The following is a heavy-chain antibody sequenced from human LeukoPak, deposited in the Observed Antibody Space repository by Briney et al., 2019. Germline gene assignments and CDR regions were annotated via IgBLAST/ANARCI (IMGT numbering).Heavy chain of an antibody. CDR3: ARIGTMIFGDY. J-gene: IGHJ4*02. Sequence: ASVKVSCKPSGYSFTAYLLHWVRQAPGQGLEWMGWINPSSGDTRYAQTFQGRVTMTRDTSISTAYMELDSLTSDDTAVYFCARIGTMIFGDYWGQGTLVIVSS. V-gene: IGHV1-2*02. D-gene: IGHD3/OR15-3a*01. CDR1: GYSFTAYL. CDR2: INPSSGDT.